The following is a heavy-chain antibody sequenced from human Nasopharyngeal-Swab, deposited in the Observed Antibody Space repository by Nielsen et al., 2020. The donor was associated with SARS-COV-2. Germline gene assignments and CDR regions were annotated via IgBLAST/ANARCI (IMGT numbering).Heavy chain of an antibody. V-gene: IGHV1-69*04. CDR3: AREIMITFGGVIVESFAYFDY. CDR2: IIPILGIA. CDR1: GGTFSSYA. Sequence: SVKVSCKASGGTFSSYAISWVRQAPGQGLEWMGRIIPILGIANYAQKFQGRVTITADKSTSTAYMALSSLRSEDTAVYYCAREIMITFGGVIVESFAYFDYWGQGTLVTVSS. D-gene: IGHD3-16*02. J-gene: IGHJ4*02.